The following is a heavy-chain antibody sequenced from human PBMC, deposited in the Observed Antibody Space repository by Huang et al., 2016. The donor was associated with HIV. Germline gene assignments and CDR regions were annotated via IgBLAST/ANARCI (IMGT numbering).Heavy chain of an antibody. CDR3: ARGRGTSWSFFDT. D-gene: IGHD2-2*01. Sequence: QVRLDQWGAGLLKPSETLTLTCAVYGDSLSGFFWSWIRQSPGRGLGWIGEINQSGRTNYNPALKSRVTIAIDTSKKQFSLKLKSVTADDTSTYYCARGRGTSWSFFDTWGQGAFVTVSS. CDR1: GDSLSGFF. V-gene: IGHV4-34*01. CDR2: INQSGRT. J-gene: IGHJ5*02.